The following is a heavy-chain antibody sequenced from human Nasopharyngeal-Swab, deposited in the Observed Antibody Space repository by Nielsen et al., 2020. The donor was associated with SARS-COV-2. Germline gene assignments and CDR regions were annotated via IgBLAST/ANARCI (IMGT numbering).Heavy chain of an antibody. D-gene: IGHD1/OR15-1a*01. CDR1: GGSFSGYY. CDR2: INHSGST. CDR3: ASQPGTANNGANWFDP. Sequence: SDTLSLTCAVYGGSFSGYYWSWIRQPPGKGLEWIGEINHSGSTNYNPSLKSRVTISVDTSKNQFSLKLSSVTAADTAVYYCASQPGTANNGANWFDPWGQGTPVTVSS. V-gene: IGHV4-34*01. J-gene: IGHJ5*02.